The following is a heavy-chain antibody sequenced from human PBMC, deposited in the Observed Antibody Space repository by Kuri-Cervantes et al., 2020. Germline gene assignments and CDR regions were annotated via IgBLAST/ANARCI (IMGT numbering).Heavy chain of an antibody. CDR1: GYTFTRFG. J-gene: IGHJ4*02. CDR3: ARALVSASHPRLYYFDY. Sequence: ASVKVSCKASGYTFTRFGFSWVRQAPGQGLEWMRWVSGYNGNTNYAQKVQGRVTMTTDTSTSTAYMELRSLRSEDTAVYYCARALVSASHPRLYYFDYWGQGTLVTVSS. D-gene: IGHD6-25*01. CDR2: VSGYNGNT. V-gene: IGHV1-18*01.